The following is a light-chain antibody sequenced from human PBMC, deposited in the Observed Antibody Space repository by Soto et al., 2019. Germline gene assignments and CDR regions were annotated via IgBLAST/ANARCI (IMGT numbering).Light chain of an antibody. CDR2: GNT. CDR1: SSNIGAGCE. Sequence: SALAQPPSVSGAPGQRVTISCTGCSSNIGAGCEVHWYQHLPGKAPKLLIYGNTNRPSGVPDRFSGSKSGTSASLAITGLQAEDEADYYCQSYDSSLSASYVFGGGTKVTVL. CDR3: QSYDSSLSASYV. V-gene: IGLV1-40*01. J-gene: IGLJ1*01.